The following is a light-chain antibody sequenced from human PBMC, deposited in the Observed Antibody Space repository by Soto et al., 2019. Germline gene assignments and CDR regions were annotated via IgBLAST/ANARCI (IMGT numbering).Light chain of an antibody. CDR2: DAS. J-gene: IGKJ5*01. CDR1: QSVRSY. V-gene: IGKV3-11*01. Sequence: EIVLTQSPATLSLSPGERATLSCRASQSVRSYLAWYQQKPGQAPRLLIYDASNRATGIPARFSGSGSGTDFTLTISSLEPEDFALYYCQQRTNWPPATFGQGTRLEIK. CDR3: QQRTNWPPAT.